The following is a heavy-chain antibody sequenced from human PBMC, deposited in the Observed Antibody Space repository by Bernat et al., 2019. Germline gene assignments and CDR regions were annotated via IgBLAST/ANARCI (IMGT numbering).Heavy chain of an antibody. CDR1: GGSISSSSYY. D-gene: IGHD3-3*01. CDR2: IYYSGST. J-gene: IGHJ5*02. V-gene: IGHV4-39*01. CDR3: ARTYYDFWSGYSPNNWFDP. Sequence: QLQLQESGPGLVKPSETLSLTCTVSGGSISSSSYYWGWIRQPPGKGLEWIGSIYYSGSTYYNPSLKSRVTISVDTSKNQFALKLSSVTAADTAVYYCARTYYDFWSGYSPNNWFDPWGQGTLVTVSP.